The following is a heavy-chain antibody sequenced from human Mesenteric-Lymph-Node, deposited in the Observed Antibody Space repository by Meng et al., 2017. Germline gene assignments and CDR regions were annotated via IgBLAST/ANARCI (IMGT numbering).Heavy chain of an antibody. Sequence: LSLQDVRPGLVKPSDTLSLTCSFSGGSLDNSDDFWDWIPQPPGKGLEWIGSVRYSGTAYYNPSLTSRVTISVDTSKNQFSLNLSSLTAADTAVYYCARHVYGDSYGFWGQGTLVTVSS. CDR3: ARHVYGDSYGF. V-gene: IGHV4-39*01. D-gene: IGHD4-17*01. CDR2: VRYSGTA. CDR1: GGSLDNSDDF. J-gene: IGHJ4*02.